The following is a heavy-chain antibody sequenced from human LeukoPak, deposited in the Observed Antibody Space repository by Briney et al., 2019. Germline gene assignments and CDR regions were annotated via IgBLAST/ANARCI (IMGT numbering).Heavy chain of an antibody. Sequence: SVKVSCKASGGTFSSYAISWVRQAPGQGLEWMGGIIPIFGTTNYAQKFQDRVTITADKSTSTAYMELSSLRSEDTAVYYCARGDDSGAFDIWGQGTMVTVSS. J-gene: IGHJ3*02. V-gene: IGHV1-69*06. D-gene: IGHD2-21*02. CDR2: IIPIFGTT. CDR3: ARGDDSGAFDI. CDR1: GGTFSSYA.